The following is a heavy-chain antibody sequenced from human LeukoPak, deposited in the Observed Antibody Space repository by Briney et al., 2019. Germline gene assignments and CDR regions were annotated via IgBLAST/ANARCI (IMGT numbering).Heavy chain of an antibody. J-gene: IGHJ4*02. D-gene: IGHD6-13*01. Sequence: GGSLRLSCAASGFTFSSYWMSWVRQAPGKGLEWVANIKQDGSEKYYVDSVKGRFTISRDNAKNSLYLQMNSLRAEDTAVYYCARAPYSSSWYDFDYWAREPWSPSPQ. CDR2: IKQDGSEK. V-gene: IGHV3-7*04. CDR1: GFTFSSYW. CDR3: ARAPYSSSWYDFDY.